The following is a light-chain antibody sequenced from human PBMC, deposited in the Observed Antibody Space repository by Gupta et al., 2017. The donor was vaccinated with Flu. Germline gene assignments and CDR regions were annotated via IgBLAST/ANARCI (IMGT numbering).Light chain of an antibody. V-gene: IGLV6-57*01. CDR1: SGSIASNY. J-gene: IGLJ3*02. CDR3: PYYDTSIDEV. CDR2: FET. Sequence: VTISCTRSSGSIASNYGQWYQQRPGSSPPTVIEFETQRPSGVPARFSCDIDSSSTSALTNTAGLKTDDDANYYYPYYDTSIDEVVGGGTKMTVL.